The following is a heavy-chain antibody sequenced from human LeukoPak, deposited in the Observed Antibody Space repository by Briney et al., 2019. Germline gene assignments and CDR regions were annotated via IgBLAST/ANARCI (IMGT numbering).Heavy chain of an antibody. V-gene: IGHV4-4*07. CDR2: IYTSGST. Sequence: PSETLSLTCTVSGGSISSYYWSWIRQPAGKGLEWIGRIYTSGSTNYNPSLKSRVTMSVDTSKNQFSLKLSSVTAADTAVYYCARLGNHYDFWSDNWFDPWGQGTLVTVSS. CDR1: GGSISSYY. CDR3: ARLGNHYDFWSDNWFDP. D-gene: IGHD3-3*01. J-gene: IGHJ5*02.